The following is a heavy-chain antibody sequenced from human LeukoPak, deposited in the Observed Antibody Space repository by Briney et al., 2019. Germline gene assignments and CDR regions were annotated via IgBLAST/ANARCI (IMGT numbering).Heavy chain of an antibody. D-gene: IGHD1-26*01. V-gene: IGHV3-33*01. J-gene: IGHJ4*02. CDR3: ARDATSGPIDY. Sequence: GGSLRLSCAASGFTFSSYGMHWVRQAPGKGLEWVAVIWYDGSNKYYADSVKGRFTISRDNSKNTLYLQMNSPRAEDTAVYYCARDATSGPIDYWGQGTLVTVSS. CDR2: IWYDGSNK. CDR1: GFTFSSYG.